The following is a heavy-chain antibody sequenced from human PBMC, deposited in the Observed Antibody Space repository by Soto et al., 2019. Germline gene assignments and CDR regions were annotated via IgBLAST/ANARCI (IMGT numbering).Heavy chain of an antibody. Sequence: GGPLILSCAASGFNFSSYARSWVRQAPGKGQEWVSAISGSGGSTYYADSVKGRFTISRDNSKNTLYLQMNSLRAEDTAVYYCAKDPRRIRYFDWLLSFDYWGQGTLVTVSS. V-gene: IGHV3-23*01. CDR1: GFNFSSYA. CDR3: AKDPRRIRYFDWLLSFDY. J-gene: IGHJ4*02. CDR2: ISGSGGST. D-gene: IGHD3-9*01.